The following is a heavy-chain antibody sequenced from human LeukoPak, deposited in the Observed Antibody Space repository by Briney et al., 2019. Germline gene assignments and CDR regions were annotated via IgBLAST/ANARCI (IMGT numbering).Heavy chain of an antibody. CDR1: GYSFTSYW. Sequence: GESLKISCKGSGYSFTSYWIGWLRQMPGKGLEWMGIIYPGDSDTRYSPSFQGQVTISADKSISTAYLQWSSLKASDTAMYYCARPGRGSYEKGPFDYWGQGTLVTASS. J-gene: IGHJ4*02. D-gene: IGHD1-26*01. CDR2: IYPGDSDT. CDR3: ARPGRGSYEKGPFDY. V-gene: IGHV5-51*01.